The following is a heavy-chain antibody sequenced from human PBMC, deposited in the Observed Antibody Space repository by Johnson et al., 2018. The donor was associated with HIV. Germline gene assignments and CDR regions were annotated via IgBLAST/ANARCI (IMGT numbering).Heavy chain of an antibody. V-gene: IGHV3-33*01. CDR3: ARDSVRELELPDGFDI. CDR1: GFTFSSYG. Sequence: QVQLVESGGGVVQPGRSLRLSCAASGFTFSSYGMHWVRQAPGKGLEWVAVIWYDGSNKYYADSVKGRFTLSRDNSKNTVYLQMNSLRVEDTAVYFCARDSVRELELPDGFDIWGQGTMVTVSS. J-gene: IGHJ3*02. D-gene: IGHD1-7*01. CDR2: IWYDGSNK.